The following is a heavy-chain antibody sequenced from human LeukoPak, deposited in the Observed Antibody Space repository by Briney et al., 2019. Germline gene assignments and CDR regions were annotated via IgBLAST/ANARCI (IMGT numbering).Heavy chain of an antibody. V-gene: IGHV3-30-3*01. J-gene: IGHJ4*02. CDR3: ARGVRDGYNSPLGY. Sequence: PGGSLRLSCAASGFTFSSYAMLWVRQAPGKGLEWVAVISYDGSNKYYADSVKGRFTISRDNSKNTLYLQMNSLRAEDTAVYYCARGVRDGYNSPLGYWGQGTLVTVSS. D-gene: IGHD5-24*01. CDR1: GFTFSSYA. CDR2: ISYDGSNK.